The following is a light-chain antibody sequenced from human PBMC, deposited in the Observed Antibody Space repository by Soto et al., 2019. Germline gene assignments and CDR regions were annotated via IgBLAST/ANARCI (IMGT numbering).Light chain of an antibody. V-gene: IGLV1-44*01. J-gene: IGLJ2*01. CDR3: AAWDDSLNGLV. Sequence: QSVLTQPPSASGNPGQRVTISCSGSSSNIGSNTVNWYQQLPGTAPKLLIYSNNQRPSGVPDRFSGSKSGTSASLAISGLQSEDEDDYYCAAWDDSLNGLVFGGGTQLTVL. CDR2: SNN. CDR1: SSNIGSNT.